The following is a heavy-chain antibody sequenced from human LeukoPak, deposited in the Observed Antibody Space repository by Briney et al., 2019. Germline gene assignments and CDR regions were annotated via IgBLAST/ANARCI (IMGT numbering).Heavy chain of an antibody. CDR3: AKTPRFGGDFWSGYYSGYYYMDV. V-gene: IGHV3-23*01. D-gene: IGHD3-3*01. CDR1: GFTFSSYA. J-gene: IGHJ6*03. Sequence: GGSLRLSCAASGFTFSSYAMSWVRQAPGKGLEWVSAISGSGGSTYYADSVKGRFTISRDNSKNTLYLQMNSLRAEDTAVYYCAKTPRFGGDFWSGYYSGYYYMDVWGKGTTVTVSS. CDR2: ISGSGGST.